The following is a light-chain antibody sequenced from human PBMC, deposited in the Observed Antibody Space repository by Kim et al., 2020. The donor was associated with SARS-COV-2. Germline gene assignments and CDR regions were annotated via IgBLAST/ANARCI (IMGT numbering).Light chain of an antibody. CDR3: SSYTSSSTVV. CDR2: DDS. CDR1: SSDVGGYNY. J-gene: IGLJ2*01. V-gene: IGLV2-14*03. Sequence: GQSITISCTGTSSDVGGYNYVSWYQQNPGKAPKLMIYDDSNRPSGVSNRFSGSKSGNTASLTISGLQAEDEADYYCSSYTSSSTVVFGGGTQLTVL.